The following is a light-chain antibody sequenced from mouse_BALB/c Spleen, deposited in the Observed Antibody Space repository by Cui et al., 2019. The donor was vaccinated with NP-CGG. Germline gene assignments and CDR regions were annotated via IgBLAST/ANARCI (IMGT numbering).Light chain of an antibody. CDR3: ALWYSNHWV. J-gene: IGLJ1*01. CDR2: GTN. CDR1: TGAVTTSNY. V-gene: IGLV1*01. Sequence: QAVLPQASALTTSPGETVTLTCRSSTGAVTTSNYANWVQEKPDHLFTGLIGGTNNRAPDIPVRFSGSLIGDKAALTITGAQTEDEAIYFCALWYSNHWVFGGGTKLTVL.